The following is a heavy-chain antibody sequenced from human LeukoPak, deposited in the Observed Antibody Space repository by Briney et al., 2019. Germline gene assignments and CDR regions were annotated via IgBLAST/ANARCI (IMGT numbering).Heavy chain of an antibody. D-gene: IGHD3-9*01. CDR2: IHHSGST. J-gene: IGHJ4*02. V-gene: IGHV4-34*01. Sequence: PSETLSLTCVVYGGSFSGYHWSWIRQPPGKGLECIGEIHHSGSTNYNPSLKSRVTLSVDTSKNQFSLKLSSVTAADTAVYYCVRHQLIDWSPAVDYWGQGTLVTVSS. CDR1: GGSFSGYH. CDR3: VRHQLIDWSPAVDY.